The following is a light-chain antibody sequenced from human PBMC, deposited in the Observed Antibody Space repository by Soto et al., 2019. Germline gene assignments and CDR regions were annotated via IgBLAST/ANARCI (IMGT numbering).Light chain of an antibody. V-gene: IGLV2-14*01. CDR3: SSYTSRSTPSV. CDR1: SSDVGGYNY. CDR2: DVS. J-gene: IGLJ1*01. Sequence: QPALTQPASVSGSPGQSITISCTGTSSDVGGYNYVSWYQQHPGKAPKLMIYDVSNRPSGVSNRFSGSKSGNTASLTISGLQAEDEADYYCSSYTSRSTPSVFGTGTKFTGL.